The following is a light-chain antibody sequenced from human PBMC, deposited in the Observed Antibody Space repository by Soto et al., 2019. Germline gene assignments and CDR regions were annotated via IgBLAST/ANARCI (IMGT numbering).Light chain of an antibody. CDR3: QSYDNSLSGSWV. CDR2: EVS. V-gene: IGLV2-14*01. Sequence: QSVLTQPASVSGSPGQSVTISCTGTSNDVGGYNYVSWYQQHPGKAPKLVIYEVSHRPSGISGRFSGSKSGNTASLTINGLQAEDEAHYYCQSYDNSLSGSWVFGGGTKLTVL. CDR1: SNDVGGYNY. J-gene: IGLJ3*02.